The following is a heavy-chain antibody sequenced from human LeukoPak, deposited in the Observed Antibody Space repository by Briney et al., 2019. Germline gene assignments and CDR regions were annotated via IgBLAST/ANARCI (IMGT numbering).Heavy chain of an antibody. CDR2: IYPGDADT. J-gene: IGHJ3*02. V-gene: IGHV5-51*01. D-gene: IGHD1-26*01. CDR3: ARKGWELLADAFDI. Sequence: GESLKISCKASGYSFTSYWIGWVRQMSGKGLEWMGIIYPGDADTRYSPSFQGQVTISADKSMSTAYLQWSSLKASDTAMYYCARKGWELLADAFDIWGQGTMVTVSS. CDR1: GYSFTSYW.